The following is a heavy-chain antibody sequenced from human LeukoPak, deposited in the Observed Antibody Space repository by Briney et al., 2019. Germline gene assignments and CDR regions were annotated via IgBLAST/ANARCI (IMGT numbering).Heavy chain of an antibody. CDR1: GGSFSGYY. CDR2: INHSGST. J-gene: IGHJ4*02. Sequence: PSETLSLTCAVYGGSFSGYYWSWIRQPPGKGLEGIGEINHSGSTNFNPSLNSLVTISVDTSKNQFSLQLSSVTAADTAVYYCARQLRNRYCSSTSCYYTTTRLDYWGQGTLVTVSS. D-gene: IGHD2-2*01. V-gene: IGHV4-34*01. CDR3: ARQLRNRYCSSTSCYYTTTRLDY.